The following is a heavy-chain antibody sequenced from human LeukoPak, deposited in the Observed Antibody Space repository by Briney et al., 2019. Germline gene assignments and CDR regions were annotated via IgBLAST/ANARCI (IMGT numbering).Heavy chain of an antibody. D-gene: IGHD6-13*01. CDR1: GFTVSSNY. Sequence: GGSLRLSCAASGFTVSSNYMSWVRQAPGKGLEWVSVIYSGGSTYYADSVKGRFTISRDNSKNTLYLQMNSLRAEDSAMYYCARARSSRWYPYYFDYWGQGTLVTVSS. V-gene: IGHV3-66*01. CDR2: IYSGGST. CDR3: ARARSSRWYPYYFDY. J-gene: IGHJ4*02.